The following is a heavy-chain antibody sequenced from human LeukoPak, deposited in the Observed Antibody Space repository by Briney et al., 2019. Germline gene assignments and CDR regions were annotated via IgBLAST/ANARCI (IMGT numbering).Heavy chain of an antibody. CDR1: GFTFDNYA. J-gene: IGHJ6*02. CDR2: ISWNSGTI. V-gene: IGHV3-9*01. CDR3: ARGHAPAPRSAMDV. Sequence: GGSLRLSCAASGFTFDNYAMNWVRQVPGKGLEWISLISWNSGTIGYADSVKGRFTISRDNAENTLFLQMNSLRPEDTAVYYCARGHAPAPRSAMDVWGQGTTVTVSS.